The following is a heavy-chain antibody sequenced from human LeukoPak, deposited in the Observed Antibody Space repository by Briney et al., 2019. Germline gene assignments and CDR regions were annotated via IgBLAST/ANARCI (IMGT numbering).Heavy chain of an antibody. J-gene: IGHJ6*03. V-gene: IGHV1-46*01. CDR1: GYIFTSYF. CDR2: INPSGGST. CDR3: ARGRRGGSQRKLYYYYYMDV. Sequence: ASVKVSCKASGYIFTSYFIHWVRQAPGQGLEWMGIINPSGGSTSYAQKFQGRVSMTRDMSTSTAYMELSSLRSEDTAVYYCARGRRGGSQRKLYYYYYMDVWGKGTTVTVSS. D-gene: IGHD1-1*01.